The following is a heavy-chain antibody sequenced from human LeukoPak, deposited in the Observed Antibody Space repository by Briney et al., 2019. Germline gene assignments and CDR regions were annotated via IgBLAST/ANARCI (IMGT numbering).Heavy chain of an antibody. CDR3: ARGGESRNKRIYFDS. CDR1: GGSFSGYY. J-gene: IGHJ4*02. Sequence: SETLSLTCAVYGGSFSGYYWSWIRQPPGKGLEWIGEINHSGSTNYNPSLKSRVTISVDTSKNQFSLKLSSVTAADTAVYYCARGGESRNKRIYFDSWGQGTLVTVSS. CDR2: INHSGST. V-gene: IGHV4-34*01. D-gene: IGHD1-26*01.